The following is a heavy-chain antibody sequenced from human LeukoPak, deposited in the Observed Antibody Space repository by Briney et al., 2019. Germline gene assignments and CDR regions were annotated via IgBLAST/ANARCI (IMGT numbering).Heavy chain of an antibody. CDR1: GYSFTDYY. CDR2: INPDGGGT. D-gene: IGHD2-15*01. J-gene: IGHJ4*02. V-gene: IGHV1-2*02. Sequence: ASVKVSCETSGYSFTDYYIHWLRQAPGQGFEWMGWINPDGGGTNYAPKFQGRVAMTGDTSISTAYMELSGLRSDDAVVYYCAREAGSCYGGSCYPFDFWGRGTLVTVSS. CDR3: AREAGSCYGGSCYPFDF.